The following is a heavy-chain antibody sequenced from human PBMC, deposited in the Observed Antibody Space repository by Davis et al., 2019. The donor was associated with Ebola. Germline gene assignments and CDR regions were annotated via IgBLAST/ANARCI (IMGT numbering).Heavy chain of an antibody. CDR2: MSTTGSKT. J-gene: IGHJ4*02. CDR3: ASAYYYDSSGYLLGG. V-gene: IGHV3-21*04. CDR1: GFTLRSYV. Sequence: GGSLRLSCAASGFTLRSYVVSWVRQAPGAGLELVSSMSTTGSKTDYGDSVKGRFTISRDNAKNSLYLQMNSLRAEDTAVYYCASAYYYDSSGYLLGGWGQGTLVTVSS. D-gene: IGHD3-22*01.